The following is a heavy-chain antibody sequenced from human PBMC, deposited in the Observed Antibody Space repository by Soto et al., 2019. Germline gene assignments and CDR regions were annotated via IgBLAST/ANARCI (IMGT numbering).Heavy chain of an antibody. CDR3: ATYYYGSGSYFSTDYYGMDV. J-gene: IGHJ6*02. D-gene: IGHD3-10*01. Sequence: GESLKISCTGSGYSFTSYWMSWVRQMPGKGLEWMGRIDPSDSYTNYSPSFQGHVTISADKSISTAYLQWSSLKASDTAMYYCATYYYGSGSYFSTDYYGMDVWGQGTTVTVS. CDR1: GYSFTSYW. CDR2: IDPSDSYT. V-gene: IGHV5-10-1*01.